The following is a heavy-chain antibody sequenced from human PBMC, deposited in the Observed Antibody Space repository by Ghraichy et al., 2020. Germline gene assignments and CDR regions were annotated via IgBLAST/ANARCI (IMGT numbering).Heavy chain of an antibody. Sequence: SETLSLTCTVSGASIRTYFWSWIRQPPGKGLEWIGDIFYSGSTNYNPSLKSRVTISVDASNNQFSLNLSSVTAADTAVYYCARMGGYKAPLWYWGQGTLVAVAP. CDR2: IFYSGST. J-gene: IGHJ4*02. D-gene: IGHD3-10*01. CDR1: GASIRTYF. V-gene: IGHV4-59*01. CDR3: ARMGGYKAPLWY.